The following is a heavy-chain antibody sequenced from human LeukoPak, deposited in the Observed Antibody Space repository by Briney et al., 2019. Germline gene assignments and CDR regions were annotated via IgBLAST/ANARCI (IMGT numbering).Heavy chain of an antibody. V-gene: IGHV1-46*01. D-gene: IGHD1-26*01. Sequence: ASVKVSCKASGYTFSNYYMHWVRQAPGQGLEWLGIINPMGGSTSYAQKFQGRVTMTRDTSTSTVYMELSSLRSEDTAVYFCARDLGSSRYFVLWGRGTLVTVSS. CDR1: GYTFSNYY. J-gene: IGHJ2*01. CDR2: INPMGGST. CDR3: ARDLGSSRYFVL.